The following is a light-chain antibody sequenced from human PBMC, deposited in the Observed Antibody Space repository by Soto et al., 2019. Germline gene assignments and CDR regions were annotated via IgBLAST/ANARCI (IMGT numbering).Light chain of an antibody. CDR1: SSDVGGYNY. CDR2: DVN. V-gene: IGLV2-14*03. CDR3: AXXXRXVTVV. Sequence: QSALTQPASVSGSPGQSITISCAGTSSDVGGYNYVSWYQQHPGKVPRLIISDVNKRPSGVSDRFSGSKSGNTASLTISGXQAXXXADYXXAXXXRXVTVVFGGGTKLTVL. J-gene: IGLJ2*01.